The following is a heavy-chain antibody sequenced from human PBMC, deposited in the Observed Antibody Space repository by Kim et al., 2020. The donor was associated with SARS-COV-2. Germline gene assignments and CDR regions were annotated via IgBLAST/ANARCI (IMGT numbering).Heavy chain of an antibody. CDR1: GFTFSSYG. CDR2: ISYDGSNK. J-gene: IGHJ4*02. CDR3: AKGGEFGELFSKYLDY. D-gene: IGHD3-10*01. Sequence: GGSLRLSCAASGFTFSSYGMHWVRQAPGKGLEWVAVISYDGSNKYYADSVKGRFTISRDNSKNTLYLQMNSLRAEDTAVYYCAKGGEFGELFSKYLDYWGQGTLVTVSS. V-gene: IGHV3-30*18.